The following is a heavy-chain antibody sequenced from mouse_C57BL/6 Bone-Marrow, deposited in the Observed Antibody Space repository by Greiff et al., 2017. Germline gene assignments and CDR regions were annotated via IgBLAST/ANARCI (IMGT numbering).Heavy chain of an antibody. CDR2: IYPGRGSP. V-gene: IGHV1-55*01. CDR1: GYTFTSYW. J-gene: IGHJ2*01. Sequence: QVQLQQPGAELVKPGASVKMSCKASGYTFTSYWLTWVKQRPGQGLEWIGDIYPGRGSPTYNEKFKSKATLPVDTSSSTAYMQLSSLTSEDSAVYYCARLPPHYYGSSYEGRDYGGQGTTLTVSS. CDR3: ARLPPHYYGSSYEGRDY. D-gene: IGHD1-1*01.